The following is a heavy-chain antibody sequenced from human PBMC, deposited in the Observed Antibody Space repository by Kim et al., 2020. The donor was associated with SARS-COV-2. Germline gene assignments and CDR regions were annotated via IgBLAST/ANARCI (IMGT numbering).Heavy chain of an antibody. J-gene: IGHJ1*01. V-gene: IGHV3-23*01. Sequence: GGSLRLSCAASGFTFSSYAMSWVRQAPGKGLEWVSAISGSGGSTYYADSVKGRFTISRDNSKNTLYLQMNSLRAEDTAVYYCANTGGYYYVEYFQHWGQGTLVTVSS. CDR3: ANTGGYYYVEYFQH. CDR1: GFTFSSYA. D-gene: IGHD3-22*01. CDR2: ISGSGGST.